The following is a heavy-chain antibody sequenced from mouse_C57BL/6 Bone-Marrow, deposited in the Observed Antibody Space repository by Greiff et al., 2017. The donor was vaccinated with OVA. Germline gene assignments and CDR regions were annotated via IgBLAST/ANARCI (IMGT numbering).Heavy chain of an antibody. D-gene: IGHD3-2*02. CDR3: ARSQLRFWFAY. Sequence: EVNLVESGPELVKPGASVKISCKASGYSFTGYYMHWVKQSSEKSLEWIGEINPSTGGTSYNQKFKGKATLTVDKSSSTAYMQLKSLTSEDSAVYYCARSQLRFWFAYWGQGTLVTVSA. V-gene: IGHV1-43*01. CDR2: INPSTGGT. J-gene: IGHJ3*01. CDR1: GYSFTGYY.